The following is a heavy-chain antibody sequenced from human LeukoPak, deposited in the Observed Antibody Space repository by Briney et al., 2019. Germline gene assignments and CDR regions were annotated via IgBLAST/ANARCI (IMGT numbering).Heavy chain of an antibody. D-gene: IGHD1-26*01. CDR2: IYYSGST. V-gene: IGHV4-39*01. Sequence: SETLTLTCTVSGGSISSSSYYWGWIRQPPGKGLEWIGSIYYSGSTYYNPSLKSRVTISVDTSKNQFSLKLSSVTAADTAVYYCARRGGSYYLAFDYWGQGTLVTVSS. CDR1: GGSISSSSYY. CDR3: ARRGGSYYLAFDY. J-gene: IGHJ4*02.